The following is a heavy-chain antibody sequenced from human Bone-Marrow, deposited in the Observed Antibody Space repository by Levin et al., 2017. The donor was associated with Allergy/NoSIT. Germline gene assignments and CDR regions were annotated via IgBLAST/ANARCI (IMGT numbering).Heavy chain of an antibody. CDR2: IKEDGSDK. CDR1: GFTFSNYW. D-gene: IGHD2-15*01. Sequence: GGSLRLSCAASGFTFSNYWMSWVRQAPGKGLEWVASIKEDGSDKRHMDSVRGRFTISRENAKNSLYLQMSSLRADDTAVYYCGRGAGWWDHWGQGTLVTVSS. CDR3: GRGAGWWDH. V-gene: IGHV3-7*01. J-gene: IGHJ4*02.